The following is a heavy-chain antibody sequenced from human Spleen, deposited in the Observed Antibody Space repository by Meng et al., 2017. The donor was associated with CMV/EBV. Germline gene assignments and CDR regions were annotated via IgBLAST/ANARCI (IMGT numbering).Heavy chain of an antibody. V-gene: IGHV1-18*01. Sequence: ASVKVSCKASGYTFTTYGISWVRQAPGQGLEWMGWISAYKGKTNYVQKLQGRVTMTTDTSTSTAYMELRSLRSDDTAVYYCARVAGDYYYGMDVWGQGTTVTVSS. CDR2: ISAYKGKT. CDR1: GYTFTTYG. J-gene: IGHJ6*02. CDR3: ARVAGDYYYGMDV.